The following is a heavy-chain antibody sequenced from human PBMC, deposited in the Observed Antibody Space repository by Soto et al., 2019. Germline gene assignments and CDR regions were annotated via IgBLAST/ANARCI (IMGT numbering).Heavy chain of an antibody. CDR1: GFTFSSYE. D-gene: IGHD6-13*01. V-gene: IGHV3-48*03. Sequence: VGSLRLSCAASGFTFSSYEMNWVRQAPGKGLEWVSYISSSGSTIYYADSVKGRFTISRDNAKNSLYLQMNSLRAEDTAVYYCARQDTGYSSSWYGGLLDYWGQGTLVTVSS. J-gene: IGHJ4*02. CDR2: ISSSGSTI. CDR3: ARQDTGYSSSWYGGLLDY.